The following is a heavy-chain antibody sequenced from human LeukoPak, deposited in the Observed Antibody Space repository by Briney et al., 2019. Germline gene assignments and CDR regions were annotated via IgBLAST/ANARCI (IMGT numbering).Heavy chain of an antibody. D-gene: IGHD5-24*01. CDR2: IGGSGFST. Sequence: GGSLRLSCAASGLIFSTHSINWVRQAPGKGLEWVSAIGGSGFSTSYADSVKGRFTISRDNSKNTVYLQMNSLRAEDTAVYYCAREANYGEDAFDIWGQGTMVTVSS. V-gene: IGHV3-23*01. J-gene: IGHJ3*02. CDR1: GLIFSTHS. CDR3: AREANYGEDAFDI.